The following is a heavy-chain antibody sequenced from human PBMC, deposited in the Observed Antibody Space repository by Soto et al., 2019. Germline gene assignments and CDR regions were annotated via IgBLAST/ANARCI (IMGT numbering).Heavy chain of an antibody. CDR1: GFSLSTSGVG. CDR2: IYWDDDK. J-gene: IGHJ4*02. V-gene: IGHV2-5*02. D-gene: IGHD5-12*01. CDR3: AHRRDGGYHFDY. Sequence: QITLKESGPTLVKPTQTLTLTCTFSGFSLSTSGVGVGWIRQPPGKALEWLALIYWDDDKRYSPSLKSRLTIXKXISKNQVVLTMTNMDPVDTATYYCAHRRDGGYHFDYWGQGTLVTVSS.